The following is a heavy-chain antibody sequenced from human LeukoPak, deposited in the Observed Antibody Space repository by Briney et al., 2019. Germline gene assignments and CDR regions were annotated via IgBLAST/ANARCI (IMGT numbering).Heavy chain of an antibody. CDR1: GFTFSSYS. CDR3: ARESAGYNWNDDNWFDP. V-gene: IGHV3-48*04. CDR2: ISSSSSTI. D-gene: IGHD1-20*01. Sequence: GGSLRLSCAASGFTFSSYSMNWVRQAPGKGLEWVSYISSSSSTIYYADSVKGRFTISRDNAKNSLYLQMNSLRAEDTAVYYCARESAGYNWNDDNWFDPWGQGTLVTVSS. J-gene: IGHJ5*02.